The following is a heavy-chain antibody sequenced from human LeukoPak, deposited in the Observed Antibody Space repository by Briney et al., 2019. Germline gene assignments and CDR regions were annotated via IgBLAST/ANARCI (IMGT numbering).Heavy chain of an antibody. CDR3: ARSPIVVVPAAHFDY. Sequence: PSETLSLTCTVSGGSISSYYWSWIRQPPGKGLEWIGYIYYSGSTNYNPSLKSRVTISVDTSKNQFSLKLSSVTAADTAVYYCARSPIVVVPAAHFDYWGQGTLVTVSS. V-gene: IGHV4-59*01. J-gene: IGHJ4*02. CDR2: IYYSGST. CDR1: GGSISSYY. D-gene: IGHD2-2*01.